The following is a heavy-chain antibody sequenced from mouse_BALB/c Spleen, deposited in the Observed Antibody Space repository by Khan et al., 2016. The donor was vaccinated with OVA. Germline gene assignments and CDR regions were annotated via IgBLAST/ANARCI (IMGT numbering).Heavy chain of an antibody. CDR1: GYSITSGYA. Sequence: EVQLVESGPGLVKPSQSLSLTCTVSGYSITSGYAWNWIRQFPGNKLEWMGYISYSGVTSYTPSLKSRISITRDTSKNQFFLQLNSVTTEDTATYYCARGNDYGYYFDYWGQGTTVTVSS. CDR2: ISYSGVT. CDR3: ARGNDYGYYFDY. V-gene: IGHV3-2*02. J-gene: IGHJ2*01. D-gene: IGHD1-1*01.